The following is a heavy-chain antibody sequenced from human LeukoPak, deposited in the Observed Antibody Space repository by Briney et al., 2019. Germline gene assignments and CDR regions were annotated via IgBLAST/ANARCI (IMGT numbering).Heavy chain of an antibody. CDR1: GGSISSYY. CDR2: IYYSGST. CDR3: ARVRTNPRLHFDY. J-gene: IGHJ4*02. V-gene: IGHV4-59*01. D-gene: IGHD5-12*01. Sequence: PSETLSLTCTVSGGSISSYYWSWIRQPPGKGLEWIGYIYYSGSTNYNPSLKSRVTVSVDTSKNQFSLKLSSVTAADTAVYYCARVRTNPRLHFDYWGQGTLVTVSS.